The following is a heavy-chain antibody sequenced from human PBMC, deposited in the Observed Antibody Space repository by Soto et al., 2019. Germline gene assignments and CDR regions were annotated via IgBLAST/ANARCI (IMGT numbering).Heavy chain of an antibody. CDR3: AREPILRFLEWPHDAFDI. CDR1: GGSISSGGYY. D-gene: IGHD3-3*01. Sequence: PSETLSLTCTVSGGSISSGGYYWSWIRQHPGKGLEWIGYIYYSGSTYYNPSLKSRVTISVDTSKNQFSLKLSSVTAADTAVYYCAREPILRFLEWPHDAFDIWGQGTMVTVSS. CDR2: IYYSGST. J-gene: IGHJ3*02. V-gene: IGHV4-31*03.